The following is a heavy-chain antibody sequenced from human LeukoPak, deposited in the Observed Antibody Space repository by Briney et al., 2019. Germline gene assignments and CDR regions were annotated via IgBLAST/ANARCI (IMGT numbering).Heavy chain of an antibody. V-gene: IGHV1-69*04. D-gene: IGHD3-16*01. CDR2: IIPILGIA. Sequence: GSSVKVSCKASGGTFSSYAISWVRQAPGQGLEWMGRIIPILGIANYAQKFQGRVTITADKSTSTAYMELSSLRSEDTAVYYCARGWGEQNFDYWGQGTLVTVSS. J-gene: IGHJ4*02. CDR1: GGTFSSYA. CDR3: ARGWGEQNFDY.